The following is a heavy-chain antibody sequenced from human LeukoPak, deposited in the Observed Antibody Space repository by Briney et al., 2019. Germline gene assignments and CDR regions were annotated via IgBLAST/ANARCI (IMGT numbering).Heavy chain of an antibody. CDR3: ARVGGSGYYYVGY. V-gene: IGHV3-53*01. CDR2: IYSGGST. CDR1: GFTVSSNY. Sequence: ETGGSLRLSCAASGFTVSSNYMSWVRQAPGKGLEWVSVIYSGGSTYYADSVKGRFTISRDNSKNTLYLQMSSLRVEDTAVYYCARVGGSGYYYVGYWGQGTLVTVSS. D-gene: IGHD3-22*01. J-gene: IGHJ4*02.